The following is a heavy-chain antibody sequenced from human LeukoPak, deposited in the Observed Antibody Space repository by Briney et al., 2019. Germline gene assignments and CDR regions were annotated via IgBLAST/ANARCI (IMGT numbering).Heavy chain of an antibody. CDR2: IFSGNT. CDR3: ARVHRVAGLDY. Sequence: SETLSLTCTVSGDSLSGGDCYWSWIRQPPGTGLEWIGYIFSGNTYYNPSLQSRPSLSVDTSKNQFSLRLSSVTAADTALYFCARVHRVAGLDYWGQGTLVTVSS. D-gene: IGHD6-19*01. J-gene: IGHJ4*02. V-gene: IGHV4-30-4*01. CDR1: GDSLSGGDCY.